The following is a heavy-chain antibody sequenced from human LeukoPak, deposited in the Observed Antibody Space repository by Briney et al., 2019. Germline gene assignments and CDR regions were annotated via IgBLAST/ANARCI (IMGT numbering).Heavy chain of an antibody. CDR2: IIPIFGTA. CDR1: GGTFSSYA. Sequence: SVKVSCKASGGTFSSYAISWVRQAPGQGLEWMGGIIPIFGTANYAQKFQGRVTITTDDSTSTAYMELSSLGSEDTAVYYCAREVVGATLNWFDPWGQGTLVTVSS. V-gene: IGHV1-69*05. D-gene: IGHD1-26*01. J-gene: IGHJ5*02. CDR3: AREVVGATLNWFDP.